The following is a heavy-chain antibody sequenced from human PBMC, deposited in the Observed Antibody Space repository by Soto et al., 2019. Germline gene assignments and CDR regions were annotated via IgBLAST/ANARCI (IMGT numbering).Heavy chain of an antibody. Sequence: QVQLVESGVVVVQPGRSLRLSCAASGFSFDNYAIHWVRQAPGKGLEWVAVIAYDGSNKNHEDSVKGRFTISRDNPKNTLFLSLNTPRTEDTAVYYCVRAVWLYYDSTMQGMAVWIQGTTVTVSS. J-gene: IGHJ6*02. CDR1: GFSFDNYA. D-gene: IGHD3-22*01. V-gene: IGHV3-30-3*01. CDR2: IAYDGSNK. CDR3: VRAVWLYYDSTMQGMAV.